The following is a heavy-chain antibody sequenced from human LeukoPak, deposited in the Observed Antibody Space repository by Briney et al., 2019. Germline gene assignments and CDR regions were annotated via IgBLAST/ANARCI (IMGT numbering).Heavy chain of an antibody. V-gene: IGHV3-23*01. CDR2: ISGTGNRT. J-gene: IGHJ4*02. Sequence: GGSLRLSCAASGFTFSSYGMSWVRQAPGKGLEWVSAISGTGNRTYYADSVKGRFTISRDNSKNTLYLQMNSLRAEDTAVYYCAKWGCSGGSCYPFDYWGQGTLVTVSS. CDR3: AKWGCSGGSCYPFDY. D-gene: IGHD2-15*01. CDR1: GFTFSSYG.